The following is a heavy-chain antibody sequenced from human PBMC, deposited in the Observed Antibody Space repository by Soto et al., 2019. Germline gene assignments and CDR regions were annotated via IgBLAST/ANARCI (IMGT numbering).Heavy chain of an antibody. D-gene: IGHD2-21*02. V-gene: IGHV1-18*04. J-gene: IGHJ4*02. Sequence: ASVKVSCKASGYTFTSYGIRWVRQAPGQGLEWMGWISAYNGNTNYAQKLQGRVTMTTDTSTSTAYMELRSLRSDDTAVYYCARGDRGGDCYSPTHDYRGKGTLVTVSS. CDR1: GYTFTSYG. CDR3: ARGDRGGDCYSPTHDY. CDR2: ISAYNGNT.